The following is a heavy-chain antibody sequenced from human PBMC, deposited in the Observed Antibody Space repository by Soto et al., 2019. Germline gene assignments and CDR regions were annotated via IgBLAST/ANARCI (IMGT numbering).Heavy chain of an antibody. D-gene: IGHD3-3*01. V-gene: IGHV4-34*01. CDR3: ARGQEYYDFWSGYHSQYNWFDP. Sequence: PSETLSLTCAVYGGSFSGYYWSWIRQPPGKGLEWIGEINHSGSTNYNPSLKSRVTISVDTSKNQFSLKLSSVTAADTAVYYCARGQEYYDFWSGYHSQYNWFDPWGQGTLVTVSS. CDR2: INHSGST. J-gene: IGHJ5*02. CDR1: GGSFSGYY.